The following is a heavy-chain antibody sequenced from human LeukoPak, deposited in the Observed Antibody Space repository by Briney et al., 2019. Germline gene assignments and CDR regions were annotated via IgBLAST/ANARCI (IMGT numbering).Heavy chain of an antibody. J-gene: IGHJ2*01. Sequence: GGSLRLSCAASGFTFSSTWMDWVRQAPGKGLEWVASINQAGSEKYYVDSVKGRFTISRDNAKNSLYLQINSLRAEDTAVYYCVRESWYFDLWGRGTLVTVSS. V-gene: IGHV3-7*03. CDR2: INQAGSEK. CDR3: VRESWYFDL. CDR1: GFTFSSTW.